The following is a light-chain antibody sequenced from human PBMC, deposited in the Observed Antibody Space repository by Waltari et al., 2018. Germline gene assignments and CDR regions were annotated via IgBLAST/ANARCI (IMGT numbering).Light chain of an antibody. V-gene: IGLV1-47*01. CDR2: RNN. Sequence: QSVLTQPPSASGTPGQRVTISCSGSSSNIGSNYVYWYQQLPGTAPKLLIYRNNQRPSGVPHRFSGSKSGTSASLAIRGLRSEDEADYYCAAWDDSLSGRVFGGGTKLTVL. CDR1: SSNIGSNY. CDR3: AAWDDSLSGRV. J-gene: IGLJ3*02.